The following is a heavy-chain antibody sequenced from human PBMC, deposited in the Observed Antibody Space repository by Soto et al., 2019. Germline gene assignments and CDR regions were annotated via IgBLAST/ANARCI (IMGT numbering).Heavy chain of an antibody. Sequence: GGSLRLSCAASGFTFNSYVMHWVRQAPGKGLEWVAFISFDGSIKYYADSVKGRFTISSDSSKNTLYLQMNNLRAEDTALYYCAKGRELYIYKHHGMDVWGQGTTVTVSS. J-gene: IGHJ6*02. CDR2: ISFDGSIK. CDR3: AKGRELYIYKHHGMDV. V-gene: IGHV3-30*18. CDR1: GFTFNSYV. D-gene: IGHD1-7*01.